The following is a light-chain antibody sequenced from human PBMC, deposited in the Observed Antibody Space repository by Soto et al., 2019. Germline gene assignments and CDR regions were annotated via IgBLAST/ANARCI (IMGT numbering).Light chain of an antibody. CDR2: KAS. V-gene: IGKV1-5*03. Sequence: DIPMTQSPSTLSGSVGDRVTITCRASQTISSWLAWYQQKPGKAPKLLIYKASTLKSGVPSRFSGSGSGTEFPLTISSLQPDDFATYYCQHYSSYSQAFGQGTKVELK. J-gene: IGKJ1*01. CDR1: QTISSW. CDR3: QHYSSYSQA.